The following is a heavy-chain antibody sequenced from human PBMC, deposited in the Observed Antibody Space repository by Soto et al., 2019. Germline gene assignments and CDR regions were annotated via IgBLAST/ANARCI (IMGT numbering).Heavy chain of an antibody. J-gene: IGHJ4*02. V-gene: IGHV1-18*01. CDR1: GYTFTNYG. CDR3: ARGPDPTYFDY. Sequence: QVQLVQSGGEVAKPGASVKVSCKASGYTFTNYGINWVRQAPGLGLEWMGWINVYNGKTNYAQKFQARVTMTTDTSTNSGDMELRSLRSDDTAVYYCARGPDPTYFDYWGQGTLVIVSS. CDR2: INVYNGKT.